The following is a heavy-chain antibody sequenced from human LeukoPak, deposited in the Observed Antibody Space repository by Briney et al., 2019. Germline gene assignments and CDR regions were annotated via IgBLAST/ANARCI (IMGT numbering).Heavy chain of an antibody. D-gene: IGHD5-18*01. J-gene: IGHJ4*02. Sequence: PGGSLRLSCAASGFTFSSYGMHWVRQAPGKGLEWVAVIWYDGSNKYYADSVKGRFTISRDNSKNTLYLQMNSLRAEDTAVYHCARDRTRSVDTAMVFDYWGQGTLVTVSS. CDR3: ARDRTRSVDTAMVFDY. CDR2: IWYDGSNK. CDR1: GFTFSSYG. V-gene: IGHV3-33*01.